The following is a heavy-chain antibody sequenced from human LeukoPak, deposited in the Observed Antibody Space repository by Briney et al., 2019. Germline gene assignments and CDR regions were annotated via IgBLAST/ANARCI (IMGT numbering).Heavy chain of an antibody. J-gene: IGHJ4*02. CDR2: IYYSGST. CDR3: ARDVYYYGSGSYVFDY. CDR1: GGSISSYY. V-gene: IGHV4-39*07. Sequence: PSETLSLTCTVSGGSISSYYWSWIRQPPGKGLEWIGSIYYSGSTYYSPSLKSRVTISVDTSKNQFSLKLSSVTAADTAVYYCARDVYYYGSGSYVFDYWGQGTLVTVSS. D-gene: IGHD3-10*01.